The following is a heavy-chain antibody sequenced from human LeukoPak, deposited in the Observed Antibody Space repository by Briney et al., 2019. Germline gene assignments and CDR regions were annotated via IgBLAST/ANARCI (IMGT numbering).Heavy chain of an antibody. J-gene: IGHJ4*02. D-gene: IGHD2-2*01. CDR2: INWNGGST. CDR1: GFTFDDYG. V-gene: IGHV3-20*04. Sequence: PGGSLRLSCAASGFTFDDYGMSWVRQAPGKGLEWVSGINWNGGSTGYADSVKGRFTISRDNAKNSLYLQMNSLRAEDTALYYCARDVRYCSSTSCWWDYWGQGTLVTVSS. CDR3: ARDVRYCSSTSCWWDY.